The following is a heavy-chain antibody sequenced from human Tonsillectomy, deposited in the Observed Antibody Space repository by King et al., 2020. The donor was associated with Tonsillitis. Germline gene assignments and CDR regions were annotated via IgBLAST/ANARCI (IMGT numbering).Heavy chain of an antibody. CDR3: ARDLFVVVPAAKLRDTYYYYYYGMDV. CDR2: ISYDGSNK. D-gene: IGHD2-2*01. V-gene: IGHV3-30*04. J-gene: IGHJ6*02. CDR1: GFTFSSYA. Sequence: VQLVESGGGVVQPGRSLRLSCAASGFTFSSYAMHWVRQAPGKGLEWVAVISYDGSNKYYADSVKGRFTISRDNSKNTLYLQMNSLRAEDTAVYYCARDLFVVVPAAKLRDTYYYYYYGMDVWGQGTTVTVSS.